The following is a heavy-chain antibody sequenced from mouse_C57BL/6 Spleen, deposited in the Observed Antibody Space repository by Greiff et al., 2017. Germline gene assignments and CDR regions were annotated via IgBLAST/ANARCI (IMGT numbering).Heavy chain of an antibody. CDR3: TSGGEYEGKDYSDY. CDR2: IYPGNSDT. CDR1: GYTFTSYW. J-gene: IGHJ2*01. V-gene: IGHV1-5*01. Sequence: EVQLQQSGTVLARPGASVKTSCKTSGYTFTSYWMHWVKQRPGQGLEWIGAIYPGNSDTSYNQKFKGKAKLTAVTSASTAYMELSSLTNEDSTVXYGTSGGEYEGKDYSDYWGQGTTLTVSS. D-gene: IGHD2-13*01.